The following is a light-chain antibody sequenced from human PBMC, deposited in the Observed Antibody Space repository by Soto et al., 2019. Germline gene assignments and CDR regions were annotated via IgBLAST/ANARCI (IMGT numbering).Light chain of an antibody. Sequence: QAVLTQPPSVSAAPGQKVTISCSESSSNIGGNSVSWYQKLPGTAPKLLIYDDNKRPSGIPDRFSGSKSGTSATLGITGFQTGDEADYYCGSWDSSLSAYVFGTGTKVTVL. J-gene: IGLJ1*01. V-gene: IGLV1-51*01. CDR3: GSWDSSLSAYV. CDR1: SSNIGGNS. CDR2: DDN.